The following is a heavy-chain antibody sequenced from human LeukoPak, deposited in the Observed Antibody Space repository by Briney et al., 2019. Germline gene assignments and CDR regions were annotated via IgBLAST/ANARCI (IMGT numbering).Heavy chain of an antibody. J-gene: IGHJ3*02. D-gene: IGHD3-22*01. CDR1: GFSVSSNY. V-gene: IGHV3-53*01. CDR2: IYSGGST. CDR3: TREKDYYDSSGYYRDAFDI. Sequence: GGSLRLSCAASGFSVSSNYMSWVRQAPGKGLEWVSVIYSGGSTYYADSVKGRFTISRDNAKNTLYLQMNSLRAEDTAVYYCTREKDYYDSSGYYRDAFDIWGQGTKVTASS.